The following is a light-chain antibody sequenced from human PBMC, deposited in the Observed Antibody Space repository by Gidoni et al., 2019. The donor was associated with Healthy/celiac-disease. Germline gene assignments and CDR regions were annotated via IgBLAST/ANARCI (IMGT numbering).Light chain of an antibody. CDR1: SSDVGGYNY. CDR3: SSYTSSSTPYV. CDR2: EVS. Sequence: QSALTQPASVSGSPGQSITISCTGTSSDVGGYNYVSWYQQHPGKAPKLMFYEVSNRPSGVSNRFSGSKSGNTASLTIAGLQAEDEADYYCSSYTSSSTPYVFGTGTKVTVL. V-gene: IGLV2-14*01. J-gene: IGLJ1*01.